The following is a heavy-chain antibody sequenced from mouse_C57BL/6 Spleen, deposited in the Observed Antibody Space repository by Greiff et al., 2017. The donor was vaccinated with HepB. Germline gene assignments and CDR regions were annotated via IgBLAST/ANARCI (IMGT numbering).Heavy chain of an antibody. Sequence: EVQLQQSGPELVKPGASVKISCKASGYTFTDYYMNWVKQSHGKSLEWIGDINPNNGGTSYNQKFKGKATLTVDKSSSTAYMELRSLTSEDSAVYYCARDYYKAYWGQGTLVTVSA. CDR2: INPNNGGT. CDR1: GYTFTDYY. V-gene: IGHV1-26*01. J-gene: IGHJ3*01. CDR3: ARDYYKAY. D-gene: IGHD1-1*02.